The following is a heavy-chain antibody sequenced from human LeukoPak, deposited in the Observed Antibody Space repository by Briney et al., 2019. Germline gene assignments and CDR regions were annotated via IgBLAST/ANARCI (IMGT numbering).Heavy chain of an antibody. CDR2: ISGSGGST. CDR1: GFTFSSYA. V-gene: IGHV3-23*01. J-gene: IGHJ4*02. D-gene: IGHD3-3*01. Sequence: PGGSLRLSCAASGFTFSSYAMSWVRQAPGKGLEWVSAISGSGGSTYYADSVKGRFTISRDNSKNTLYLQMNSLRAEDTAVYYCAKDSSYYDFWSGHYLHWGQGTLVTVSS. CDR3: AKDSSYYDFWSGHYLH.